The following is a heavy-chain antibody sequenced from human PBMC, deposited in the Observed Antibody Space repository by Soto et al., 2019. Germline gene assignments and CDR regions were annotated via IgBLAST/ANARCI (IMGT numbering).Heavy chain of an antibody. CDR1: GESFSGYY. Sequence: PSETLSLTCAFYGESFSGYYWSWIRQPPGKGLEWIGEINHSGSTNYNPSLKSRVTISVDTSKNQFSLKLSSVTAADTAVYYCARVSNAGGSEGPFEYWGQGALVTVSS. V-gene: IGHV4-34*01. CDR3: ARVSNAGGSEGPFEY. J-gene: IGHJ4*02. D-gene: IGHD3-16*01. CDR2: INHSGST.